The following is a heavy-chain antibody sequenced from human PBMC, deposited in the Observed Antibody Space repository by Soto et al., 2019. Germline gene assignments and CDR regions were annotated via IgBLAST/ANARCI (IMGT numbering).Heavy chain of an antibody. Sequence: PGGSLRLSCAASGFTFSSYGMHWVRQAPGKGLEWVAVISYDGSNKYYADSVKGRFTISRDNSKNTLYLQMNSLRAEDTAVYYCAKDEPSYSSSAGDAFDIWGQGTMVTVSS. D-gene: IGHD6-6*01. CDR2: ISYDGSNK. V-gene: IGHV3-30*18. J-gene: IGHJ3*02. CDR3: AKDEPSYSSSAGDAFDI. CDR1: GFTFSSYG.